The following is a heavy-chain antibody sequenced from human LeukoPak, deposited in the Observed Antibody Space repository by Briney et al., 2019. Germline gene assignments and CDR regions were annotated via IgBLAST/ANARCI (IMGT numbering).Heavy chain of an antibody. CDR2: VRTTAEGETT. Sequence: GGSLRLSCEGSGFNFNDAWMSWIRQAPGKGLGWVGRVRTTAEGETTDYAAPVRGRFIISRDDSKGMVYLQMNRLETEDTAIYYCTAGLGKTDDDSWGQGTLVTVSS. CDR3: TAGLGKTDDDS. J-gene: IGHJ4*02. D-gene: IGHD4-11*01. CDR1: GFNFNDAW. V-gene: IGHV3-15*01.